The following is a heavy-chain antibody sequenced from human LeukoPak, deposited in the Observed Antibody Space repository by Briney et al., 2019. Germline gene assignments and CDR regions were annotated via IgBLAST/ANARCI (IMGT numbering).Heavy chain of an antibody. CDR2: IDPKSGGT. CDR1: GYTFTGYY. V-gene: IGHV1-2*02. D-gene: IGHD1-26*01. J-gene: IGHJ4*02. CDR3: ARVEEWELPDY. Sequence: ASVKVSCKASGYTFTGYYIHWVRQAPGQGLEWMGWIDPKSGGTNYAQNFQGRVTMTRDTSISTVYMELRSLRSDDTAVYYCARVEEWELPDYWGQGTLVTVSS.